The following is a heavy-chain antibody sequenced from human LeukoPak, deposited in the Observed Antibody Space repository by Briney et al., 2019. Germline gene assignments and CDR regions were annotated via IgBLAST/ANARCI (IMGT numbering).Heavy chain of an antibody. J-gene: IGHJ4*02. Sequence: ASVKVSCKASGYTLTDYYMHWVRQAPGQGLEWMGWINPNSGATNYAQKFQGRVTMTRDTSISTVYMELSRLRSDDTAIFYCARGRYVGELVGYFDYWGQGTLVTVSS. CDR3: ARGRYVGELVGYFDY. V-gene: IGHV1-2*02. D-gene: IGHD1-26*01. CDR1: GYTLTDYY. CDR2: INPNSGAT.